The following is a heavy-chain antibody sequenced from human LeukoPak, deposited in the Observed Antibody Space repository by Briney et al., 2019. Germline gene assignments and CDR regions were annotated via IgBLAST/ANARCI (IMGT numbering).Heavy chain of an antibody. CDR2: IYYSGST. J-gene: IGHJ4*02. CDR1: GGSISSGGYY. V-gene: IGHV4-31*03. CDR3: ATSMVREPGYHY. Sequence: PSETLSLTCTVSGGSISSGGYYWSWIRQHPGKGLEWIGYIYYSGSTYYNPSLKSRVTISVDTSKNQFSLKLSSVTAADTAVYYCATSMVREPGYHYWGQGTLVTVSS. D-gene: IGHD3-10*01.